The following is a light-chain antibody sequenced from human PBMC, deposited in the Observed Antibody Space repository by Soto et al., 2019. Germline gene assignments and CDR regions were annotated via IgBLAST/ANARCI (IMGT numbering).Light chain of an antibody. J-gene: IGKJ5*01. CDR2: EAS. CDR3: QQRSNLIT. CDR1: QSVSSD. V-gene: IGKV3-11*01. Sequence: DIVLTQSAATLSLSPGERATLSCRASQSVSSDLAWYQQKPGQAPRLLIYEASNRATGIPARFSGSGSGTDFTLTISSLEPEDFAVYYCQQRSNLITFGQGTRLEIK.